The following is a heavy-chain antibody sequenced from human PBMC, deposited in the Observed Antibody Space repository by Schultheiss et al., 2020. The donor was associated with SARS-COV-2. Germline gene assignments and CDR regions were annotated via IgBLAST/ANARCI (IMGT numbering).Heavy chain of an antibody. CDR1: GGSVSSGPYY. J-gene: IGHJ4*02. Sequence: SETLSLTCTVSGGSVSSGPYYWTWIRQPPGKGLEWIGYIYFSGNTNYNPSLKSRVTISLDTSKNQFSLKLSSVTAADTAVYYCATFTMVRGVPFDYWGQGTLVTVSS. D-gene: IGHD3-10*01. V-gene: IGHV4-61*01. CDR2: IYFSGNT. CDR3: ATFTMVRGVPFDY.